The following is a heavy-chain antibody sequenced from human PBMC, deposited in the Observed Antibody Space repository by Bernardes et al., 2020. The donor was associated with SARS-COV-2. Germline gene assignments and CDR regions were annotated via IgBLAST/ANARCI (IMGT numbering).Heavy chain of an antibody. V-gene: IGHV3-23*01. Sequence: LRLSCAASGFTFSSYAMSWVRQAPGKGLEWVSAISGSGGSTYYADSVKGRFTISRDNSKNTLYLQMNSLRAEDTAVYYCAKGKGDGYNQEIYYFDYWGQGTLVTVSS. D-gene: IGHD5-12*01. CDR2: ISGSGGST. CDR1: GFTFSSYA. CDR3: AKGKGDGYNQEIYYFDY. J-gene: IGHJ4*02.